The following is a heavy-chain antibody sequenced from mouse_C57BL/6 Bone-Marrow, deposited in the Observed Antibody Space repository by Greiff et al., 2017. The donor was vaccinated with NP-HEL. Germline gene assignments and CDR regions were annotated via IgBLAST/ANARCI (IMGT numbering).Heavy chain of an antibody. J-gene: IGHJ1*03. V-gene: IGHV10-1*01. Sequence: EVKLQESGGGLVPPKGSLKLSCAASGFSFNPYALNLVRQAPGKGFEWVARITSISNHYAHYYADSVKNRFTISRDDSESMLYLQMNNLNTEDTAMYYCVNPYFDVWGTGTTVTVSS. CDR3: VNPYFDV. CDR1: GFSFNPYA. CDR2: ITSISNHYAH.